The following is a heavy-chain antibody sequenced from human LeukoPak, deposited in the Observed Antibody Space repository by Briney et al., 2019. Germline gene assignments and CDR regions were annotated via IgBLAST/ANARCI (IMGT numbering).Heavy chain of an antibody. V-gene: IGHV1-2*02. CDR1: GYTFTGYY. CDR2: INPNSGGT. Sequence: ASVKVSCKASGYTFTGYYMHWVRQAPGQGLEWMGWINPNSGGTNYAQKFQGRVNMTRDTSISTAYMELSRLRSDDTAVYYCARDIPIVVVTAAIEKYDYWGQGTLVTVSS. CDR3: ARDIPIVVVTAAIEKYDY. J-gene: IGHJ4*02. D-gene: IGHD2-2*01.